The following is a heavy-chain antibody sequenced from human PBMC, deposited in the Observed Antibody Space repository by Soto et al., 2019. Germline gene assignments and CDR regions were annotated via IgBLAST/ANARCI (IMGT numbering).Heavy chain of an antibody. D-gene: IGHD1-7*01. CDR3: AKNQERELPRVIDF. CDR2: MSGSSSTT. J-gene: IGHJ4*02. CDR1: GLTFSNYA. Sequence: GGSLRLSCATSGLTFSNYAMSWVRQAPGGGLEWVSSMSGSSSTTYYADSVRGRFTVSRDRSKNTLYLQMSSLRAEDTALYYCAKNQERELPRVIDFWGQGTLVTVSS. V-gene: IGHV3-23*01.